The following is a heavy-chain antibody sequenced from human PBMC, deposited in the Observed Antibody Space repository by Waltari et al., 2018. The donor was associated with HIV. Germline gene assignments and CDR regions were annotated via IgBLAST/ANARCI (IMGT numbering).Heavy chain of an antibody. CDR3: ARDREMATITAFDY. CDR1: GFTFSRYS. CDR2: ISSSSSTI. J-gene: IGHJ4*02. Sequence: EVQLVESGGGLVQPGGSLRLSCAASGFTFSRYSMNWVRQAQGKGLEWVSYISSSSSTIYYADSVKGRFTISRDNAKNSLYLQMNSLRAEDTAVYYCARDREMATITAFDYWGQGTLVTVSS. V-gene: IGHV3-48*01. D-gene: IGHD5-12*01.